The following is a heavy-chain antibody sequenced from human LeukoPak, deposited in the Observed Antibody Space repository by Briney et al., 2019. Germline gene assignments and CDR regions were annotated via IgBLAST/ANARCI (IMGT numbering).Heavy chain of an antibody. D-gene: IGHD3-10*01. V-gene: IGHV4-4*02. CDR1: GGSISSSNW. Sequence: PSETLSLTCAVSGGSISSSNWWSWVRQPPGKGLEWIGEIYHSGSTNYNPSLKSRVTISVDKSKNQFSLKLSSVTAADTAVYYCARFDYYGSEYNWFDPWGQGTLVTVSS. CDR3: ARFDYYGSEYNWFDP. J-gene: IGHJ5*02. CDR2: IYHSGST.